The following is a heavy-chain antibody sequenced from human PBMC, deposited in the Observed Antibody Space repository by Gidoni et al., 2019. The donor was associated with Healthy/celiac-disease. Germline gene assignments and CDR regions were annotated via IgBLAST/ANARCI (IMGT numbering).Heavy chain of an antibody. CDR2: TYYSPKWYN. CDR3: AREGTYYYGSGSRPLYYFDY. J-gene: IGHJ4*02. D-gene: IGHD3-10*01. V-gene: IGHV6-1*01. Sequence: QVQLQQSGPGLVKPSQTLSLTCAISGDSVSSNSAASNWIRQSPSRGLEWLGRTYYSPKWYNDYAVSVKSRITINPDTSKNQFSLQLNCVTPEDTAVYYCAREGTYYYGSGSRPLYYFDYWGQGTLVTVSS. CDR1: GDSVSSNSAA.